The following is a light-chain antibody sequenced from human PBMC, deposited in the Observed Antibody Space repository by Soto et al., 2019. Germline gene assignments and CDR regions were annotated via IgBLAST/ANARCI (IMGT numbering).Light chain of an antibody. CDR3: SSYTNINTRACV. V-gene: IGLV2-14*01. CDR1: SGDIGSYNR. Sequence: QSALTQPASVSGSPGQSITISCTGTSGDIGSYNRVSWYQQHPGKAPKLIIYEVTDRPSGVSNRLSGSKSGNTASLTISGLQAEDEAEDDCSSYTNINTRACVFGTGTQLTFL. J-gene: IGLJ1*01. CDR2: EVT.